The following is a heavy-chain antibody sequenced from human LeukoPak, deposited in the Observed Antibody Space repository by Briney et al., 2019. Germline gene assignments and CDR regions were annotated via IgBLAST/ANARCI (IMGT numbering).Heavy chain of an antibody. V-gene: IGHV4-59*12. CDR1: GGSISSYY. Sequence: PSETLSLTCTVSGGSISSYYWSWIRQPPGKGLEWIGYIYHSGSTYYNPSLKSRVTISVDRSKNQFSLKLSSVTAADTAVYYCARGGPSSSWPDAFDIWGQGTMVTVSS. D-gene: IGHD6-13*01. CDR3: ARGGPSSSWPDAFDI. CDR2: IYHSGST. J-gene: IGHJ3*02.